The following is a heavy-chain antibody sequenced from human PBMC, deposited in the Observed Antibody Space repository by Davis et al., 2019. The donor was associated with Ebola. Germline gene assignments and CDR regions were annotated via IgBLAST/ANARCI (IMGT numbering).Heavy chain of an antibody. CDR3: ARHAAAGFGHHWFDP. D-gene: IGHD6-13*01. J-gene: IGHJ5*02. Sequence: SETLSLTCTVSGGSISSNSYYWGWIRQPPGKGLEWIGNIYHSGSTYYNPSLKSRVTMSVDTSKNHFSLKLSSVTAADTAVYYCARHAAAGFGHHWFDPWGQGTLVTVSS. V-gene: IGHV4-39*01. CDR1: GGSISSNSYY. CDR2: IYHSGST.